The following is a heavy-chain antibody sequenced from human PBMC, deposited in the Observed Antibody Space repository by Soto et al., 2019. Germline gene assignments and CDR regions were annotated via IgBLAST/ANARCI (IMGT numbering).Heavy chain of an antibody. CDR3: ARRLILYGNGISCSSGDDSFDI. CDR1: GASISNSDYY. Sequence: QVQLQESGPGLVKPSETLSLTCSVSGASISNSDYYWGWIRQPPGKAPEWIGSFYYGGTTYYNPSLKSRVTISVDTSKDQFSLRLTSMTAADTDVYYCARRLILYGNGISCSSGDDSFDIWGQGTMVTVSS. CDR2: FYYGGTT. J-gene: IGHJ3*02. V-gene: IGHV4-39*01. D-gene: IGHD2-8*01.